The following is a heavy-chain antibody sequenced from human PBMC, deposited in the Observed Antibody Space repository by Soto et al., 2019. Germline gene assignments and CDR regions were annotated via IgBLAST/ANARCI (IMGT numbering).Heavy chain of an antibody. CDR2: FYHSGTT. J-gene: IGHJ4*02. CDR3: ARDPGYCPNGVCPIFDF. V-gene: IGHV4-59*02. D-gene: IGHD2-8*01. Sequence: PSETLSLTCTFYVDSVKNYFWSWVRQPPGKGLEWIGHFYHSGTTNYSPSLKSRVTISIDQSKNQFSLRLNSVTAADTAVYFCARDPGYCPNGVCPIFDFWGQGIPVTVSS. CDR1: VDSVKNYF.